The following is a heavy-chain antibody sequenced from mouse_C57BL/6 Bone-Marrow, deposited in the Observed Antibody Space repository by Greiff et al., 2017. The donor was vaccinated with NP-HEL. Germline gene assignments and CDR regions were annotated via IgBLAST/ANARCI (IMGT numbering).Heavy chain of an antibody. CDR3: ARITYYYGSSYVWFAY. Sequence: QVTLKVSGPGILQPSQTLSLTCSFSGFSLSTFGMGVGWIRQPSGKGLEWLAHIWWDDDKYYNPALKSRPTISKDTSKNQVFLKIANVDTADTATYYCARITYYYGSSYVWFAYWGQGTLVTVSA. CDR1: GFSLSTFGMG. CDR2: IWWDDDK. D-gene: IGHD1-1*01. V-gene: IGHV8-8*01. J-gene: IGHJ3*01.